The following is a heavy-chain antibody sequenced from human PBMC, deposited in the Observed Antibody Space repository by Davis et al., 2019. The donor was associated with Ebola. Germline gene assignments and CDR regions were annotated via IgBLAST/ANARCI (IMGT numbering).Heavy chain of an antibody. D-gene: IGHD6-13*01. CDR2: IRSKANSYAT. CDR1: GFIFSGSA. Sequence: GESLKISCAASGFIFSGSAMHWVRQASGKGLEWVGRIRSKANSYATAYAASVKGRFTISRDDSKNTAYLQMNSLKTEDTAVYYCSSRYSSTNDYWGQGTLVTVSS. CDR3: SSRYSSTNDY. V-gene: IGHV3-73*01. J-gene: IGHJ4*02.